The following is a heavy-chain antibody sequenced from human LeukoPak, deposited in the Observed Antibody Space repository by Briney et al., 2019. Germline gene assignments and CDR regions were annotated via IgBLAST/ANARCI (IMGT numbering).Heavy chain of an antibody. CDR3: ATVPYSSSWYYFDY. Sequence: PSQTLSLTCTVSGGSISSGDYYRSWIRQPPGKGLEWIGYIYYSGSTYYNPSLKSRVTISVDMSKNQFSLKLSSVTAADTAVYYCATVPYSSSWYYFDYWGQGTLVTVSS. CDR1: GGSISSGDYY. J-gene: IGHJ4*02. D-gene: IGHD6-13*01. CDR2: IYYSGST. V-gene: IGHV4-30-4*08.